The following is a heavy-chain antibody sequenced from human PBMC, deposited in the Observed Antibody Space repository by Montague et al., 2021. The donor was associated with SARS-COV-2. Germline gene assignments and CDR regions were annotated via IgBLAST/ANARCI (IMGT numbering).Heavy chain of an antibody. CDR3: AKTLTNSSGWYGIDF. CDR2: IGGSGGFT. D-gene: IGHD6-19*01. Sequence: SLRLSCAASGFTFNAFAMNWVRQAPGKGLVWVSAIGGSGGFTYYANSVRGRFTISRDNSKNTLFLQMNNLRVEDTAVYYCAKTLTNSSGWYGIDFWGPGTWAPSP. CDR1: GFTFNAFA. J-gene: IGHJ4*02. V-gene: IGHV3-23*01.